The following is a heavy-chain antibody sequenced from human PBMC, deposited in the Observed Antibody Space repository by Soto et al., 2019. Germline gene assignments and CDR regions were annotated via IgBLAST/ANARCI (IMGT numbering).Heavy chain of an antibody. D-gene: IGHD6-19*01. CDR2: ISGTGGTT. CDR1: GFTFSNYA. V-gene: IGHV3-23*01. Sequence: GGSLRLSCAASGFTFSNYALNWVRQAPGKGLEWVSVISGTGGTTYYADSVKGRFTISRDNSKHSLYLQMSSLTAEDTAVYYCAKVRIAVAGTTDFTWDYCSQRACVTAS. CDR3: AKVRIAVAGTTDFTWDY. J-gene: IGHJ4*02.